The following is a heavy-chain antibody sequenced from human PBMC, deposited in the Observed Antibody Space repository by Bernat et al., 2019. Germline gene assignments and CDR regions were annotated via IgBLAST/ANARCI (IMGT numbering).Heavy chain of an antibody. CDR3: ARGSASIAARYDYYMDV. CDR1: GGSISSYY. J-gene: IGHJ6*03. CDR2: IYYSGST. D-gene: IGHD6-6*01. V-gene: IGHV4-59*01. Sequence: QVQLQESGPGLVKPSETLSLTCTVSGGSISSYYWSWIRQPPGKGLEWIGYIYYSGSTNYNPSLKSRATISVDTSKNQFSLKLSSVTAADTAVYYCARGSASIAARYDYYMDVWGKGTTVTVSS.